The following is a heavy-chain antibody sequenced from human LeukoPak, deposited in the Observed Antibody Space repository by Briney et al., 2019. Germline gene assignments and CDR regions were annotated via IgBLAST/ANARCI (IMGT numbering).Heavy chain of an antibody. V-gene: IGHV3-30*18. CDR2: ISYDGSNK. D-gene: IGHD4-11*01. CDR3: AKLTVTYRNFDY. Sequence: PGRSLRLSCAASGFTFSSYGMHWVRQAPGKGLEWVAVISYDGSNKYYADSVKGRFTISRDNSKNTLYLQMNSLRAEDTAVYYCAKLTVTYRNFDYWGQGTLVTVSS. CDR1: GFTFSSYG. J-gene: IGHJ4*02.